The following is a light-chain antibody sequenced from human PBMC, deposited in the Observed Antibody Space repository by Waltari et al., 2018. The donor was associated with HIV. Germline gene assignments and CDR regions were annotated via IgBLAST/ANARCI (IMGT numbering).Light chain of an antibody. J-gene: IGLJ2*01. CDR2: QVT. CDR1: SRDVWRQNL. CDR3: CSYTASSSSYVV. V-gene: IGLV2-23*02. Sequence: QTALTQPASVSGATGQSITIACTGTSRDVWRQNLDDWYQQYPDKAPRPMVYQVTERPSGVSNRFSGSKSGNTASLTISGLQAEDEADYYCCSYTASSSSYVVFGGGTKVTVL.